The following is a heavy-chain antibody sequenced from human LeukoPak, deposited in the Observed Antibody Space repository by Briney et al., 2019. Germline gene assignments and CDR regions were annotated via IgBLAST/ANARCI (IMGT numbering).Heavy chain of an antibody. CDR2: ISYDGEKT. CDR1: GFTFSNSA. V-gene: IGHV3-30*04. J-gene: IGHJ6*02. CDR3: AKVPPTSVTREGMDV. D-gene: IGHD4-17*01. Sequence: GGSLRLSCAGSGFTFSNSAMHWVRQAPGKGLEWVAVISYDGEKTYYGDAVKGRFTISRDNSKNTLFLHMNSLRVDDTAVYYCAKVPPTSVTREGMDVWGQGTMVRVSS.